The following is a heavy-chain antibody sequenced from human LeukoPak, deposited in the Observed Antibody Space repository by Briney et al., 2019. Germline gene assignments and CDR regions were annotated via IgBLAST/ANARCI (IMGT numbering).Heavy chain of an antibody. J-gene: IGHJ4*02. CDR3: ARQPSGYETSEFDY. CDR1: GGSISSSSYY. D-gene: IGHD3-3*01. CDR2: IYYSGST. V-gene: IGHV4-39*01. Sequence: SETLSLTCTVSGGSISSSSYYWGWIRQPPGKGLEWIGSIYYSGSTYYNPSLKSRVTISVDTSKNQFSLKLSSVTAADTAVYYCARQPSGYETSEFDYWGQGTLVSVSS.